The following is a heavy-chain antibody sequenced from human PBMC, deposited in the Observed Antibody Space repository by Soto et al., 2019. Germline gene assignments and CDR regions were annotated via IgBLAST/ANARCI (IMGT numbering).Heavy chain of an antibody. D-gene: IGHD3-22*01. CDR1: GFTFSSFG. CDR2: ISGSGGST. V-gene: IGHV3-23*01. CDR3: GGDSSGYYYPDVFDI. J-gene: IGHJ3*02. Sequence: PGGSLRLSCAASGFTFSSFGMSWVRQAPGKGLEWVSAISGSGGSTYYADSVKGRFTISRDNAKNSLYLQMNSLRDEDTAVYYCGGDSSGYYYPDVFDIWGQGTMVTVSS.